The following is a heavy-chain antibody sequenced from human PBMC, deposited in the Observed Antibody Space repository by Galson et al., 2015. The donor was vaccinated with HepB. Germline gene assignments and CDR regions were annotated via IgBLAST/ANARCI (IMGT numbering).Heavy chain of an antibody. CDR2: ISGSGGST. CDR3: AKDLTHDYGDYVMGRRGAEYFQH. V-gene: IGHV3-23*01. J-gene: IGHJ1*01. CDR1: GFTFSSYA. D-gene: IGHD4-17*01. Sequence: SLRLSCAASGFTFSSYAMSWVRQAPGKGLEWVSAISGSGGSTYSADSVKGRFTISRDNSKNTLYLQMNSLRAEDTAVYYCAKDLTHDYGDYVMGRRGAEYFQHWGQGTLVTVSS.